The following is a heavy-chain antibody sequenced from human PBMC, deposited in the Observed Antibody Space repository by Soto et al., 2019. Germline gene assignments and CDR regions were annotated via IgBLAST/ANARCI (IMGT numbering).Heavy chain of an antibody. D-gene: IGHD6-19*01. Sequence: GGSLRLSCAASGFTFTSYAMSWVRQAPGKGPQWVSAISGTAAGTYYADSVKGRFTISRDNSKNTMYLQMNSLRADDTAVYYCAKYLDRSGWSYFDYWGQGTPVTVS. CDR1: GFTFTSYA. CDR2: ISGTAAGT. V-gene: IGHV3-23*01. J-gene: IGHJ4*02. CDR3: AKYLDRSGWSYFDY.